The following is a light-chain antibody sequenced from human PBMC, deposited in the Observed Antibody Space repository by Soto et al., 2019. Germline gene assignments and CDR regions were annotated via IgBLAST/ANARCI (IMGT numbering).Light chain of an antibody. J-gene: IGKJ1*01. CDR1: RNVRAS. V-gene: IGKV3-11*01. Sequence: ETVLTQSPVTLSLSPGEGATLSCRASRNVRASLVWYQQKPGQPPRLLIYDASDRAPGIPARFSGSGSATDFTLTISSLEPEDFAIYYCQQRANWPRTFGQGTRVEI. CDR2: DAS. CDR3: QQRANWPRT.